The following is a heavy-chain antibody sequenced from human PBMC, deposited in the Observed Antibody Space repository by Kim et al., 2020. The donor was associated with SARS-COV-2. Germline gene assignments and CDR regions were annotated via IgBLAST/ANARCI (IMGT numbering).Heavy chain of an antibody. D-gene: IGHD1-26*01. CDR2: INPSGGST. CDR1: GYTFTSYY. J-gene: IGHJ5*02. CDR3: ARLLIVGATKGWFDP. Sequence: ASVKVSCKASGYTFTSYYMHWVRQAPGQGLEWMGIINPSGGSTSYAQKFQGRVTMTRDTSTSTVYMELSSLRSEDTAVYYCARLLIVGATKGWFDPWGQGTLVTVSS. V-gene: IGHV1-46*01.